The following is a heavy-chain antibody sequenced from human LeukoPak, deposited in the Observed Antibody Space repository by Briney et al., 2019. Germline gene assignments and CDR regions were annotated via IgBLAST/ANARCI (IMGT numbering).Heavy chain of an antibody. CDR2: ISGSGGST. J-gene: IGHJ4*02. D-gene: IGHD3-16*02. CDR3: AKVPWTFGGVIVHFDY. CDR1: GFTFSSYA. V-gene: IGHV3-23*01. Sequence: QPGGSLRLSCAASGFTFSSYAMSWVRQAPGKGLEWVSAISGSGGSTYYADSVKGRFTISRDNSKNTLYLQMNSLRAEDTAVYYCAKVPWTFGGVIVHFDYWGQGTLVTVSS.